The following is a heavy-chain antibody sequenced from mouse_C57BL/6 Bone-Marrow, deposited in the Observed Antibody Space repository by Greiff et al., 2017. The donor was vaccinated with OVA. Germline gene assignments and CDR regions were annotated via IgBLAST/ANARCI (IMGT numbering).Heavy chain of an antibody. V-gene: IGHV3-8*01. CDR1: GYSITSDY. CDR3: ARLGGLYYGNYWGYYYAMDY. Sequence: EVQGVESGPGLAKPSQTLSLTCSVTGYSITSDYWNWIRKFPGNKLEYMGYISYSGSTYYNPSLKSRISITRDTSKNQYYLQLNSVTTEDTATYYCARLGGLYYGNYWGYYYAMDYWGQGTSVTVSS. CDR2: ISYSGST. J-gene: IGHJ4*01. D-gene: IGHD2-1*01.